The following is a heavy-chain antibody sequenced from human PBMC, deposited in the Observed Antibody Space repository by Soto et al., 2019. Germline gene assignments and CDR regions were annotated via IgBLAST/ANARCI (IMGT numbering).Heavy chain of an antibody. CDR2: ISGSGGST. V-gene: IGHV3-23*01. CDR1: GFTFSSYA. D-gene: IGHD1-26*01. Sequence: GGSLRLFCAASGFTFSSYAMSWVRQAPGKGLEGVSSISGSGGSTYYADSVKGRFTISRDNSKNTLYLQMNSLSAEDTAVYYCAKAPPTGGSYYLRAFDIWGQGTMVTVSS. J-gene: IGHJ3*02. CDR3: AKAPPTGGSYYLRAFDI.